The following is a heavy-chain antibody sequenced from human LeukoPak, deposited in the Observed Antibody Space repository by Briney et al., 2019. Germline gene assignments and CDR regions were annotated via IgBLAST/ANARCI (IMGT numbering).Heavy chain of an antibody. Sequence: SVKVSCKASGYTFTGYYMHWVRQAPGQGLEWMGRIIPIFGTANYAQKFQGRVTITTDESTSTAYMELSSLRSEDTAVYYCARGNYYDSSGYSQKDYWGQGTLVTVSS. CDR3: ARGNYYDSSGYSQKDY. CDR2: IIPIFGTA. D-gene: IGHD3-22*01. V-gene: IGHV1-69*05. CDR1: GYTFTGYY. J-gene: IGHJ4*02.